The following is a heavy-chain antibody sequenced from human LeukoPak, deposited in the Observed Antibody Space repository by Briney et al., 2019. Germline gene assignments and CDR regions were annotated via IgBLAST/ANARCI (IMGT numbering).Heavy chain of an antibody. CDR2: IYTSGST. Sequence: SETLSLTCTVSGGSISSCYWSWIRQPAGKGLEWIGRIYTSGSTNYNPSLKSRVTMSVDTSKNQFSLKLSSVTAADTAVYYCAREPVLAYYYYMDVWGKGTTVTVSS. J-gene: IGHJ6*03. CDR1: GGSISSCY. V-gene: IGHV4-4*07. D-gene: IGHD3-3*02. CDR3: AREPVLAYYYYMDV.